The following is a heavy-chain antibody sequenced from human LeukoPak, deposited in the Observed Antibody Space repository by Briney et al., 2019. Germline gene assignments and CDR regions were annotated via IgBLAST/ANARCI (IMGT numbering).Heavy chain of an antibody. CDR2: ISSSSSYI. CDR3: ARYFEKVVPAAIAYYYYGMDV. Sequence: GGSLRLSCAASGFTFSSYSMNWVRQAPGKGLEWVSSISSSSSYIYYADSVKGGFTISRDNAKNSLYLQMNSLRADDTAVYYCARYFEKVVPAAIAYYYYGMDVWGKGTTVTVSS. CDR1: GFTFSSYS. D-gene: IGHD2-2*02. J-gene: IGHJ6*04. V-gene: IGHV3-21*01.